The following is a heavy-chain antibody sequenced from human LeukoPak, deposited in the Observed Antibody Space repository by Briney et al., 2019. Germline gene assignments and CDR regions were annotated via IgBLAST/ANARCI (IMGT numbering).Heavy chain of an antibody. CDR1: GGSISAYF. D-gene: IGHD1-1*01. V-gene: IGHV4-59*08. CDR2: MYYSGST. CDR3: VRSVGMSGTNAFDI. J-gene: IGHJ3*02. Sequence: SETLSLTCTVSGGSISAYFWNWIRQPPGKGLEWIGYMYYSGSTNYNPSLKSRVTMSVDTSNTQLSLTLNSVTATDTAIYYCVRSVGMSGTNAFDIWGQGTMVTVSS.